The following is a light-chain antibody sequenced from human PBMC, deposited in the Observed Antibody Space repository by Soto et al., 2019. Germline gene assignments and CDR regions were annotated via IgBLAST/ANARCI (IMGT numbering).Light chain of an antibody. J-gene: IGKJ4*01. CDR3: HKYNNLPLT. Sequence: EIVMTQSPATLSVSPGERATLSCRASQSVSSYLAWYQQKPGQAPRLLIYGASTRATDIPARFSGSGSGTAFTLTISCLQSEYFSLYYCHKYNNLPLTFGGGTKVEIK. CDR2: GAS. CDR1: QSVSSY. V-gene: IGKV3-15*01.